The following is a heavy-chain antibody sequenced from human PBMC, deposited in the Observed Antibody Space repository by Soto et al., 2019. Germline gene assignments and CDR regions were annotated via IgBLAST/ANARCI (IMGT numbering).Heavy chain of an antibody. J-gene: IGHJ4*02. Sequence: GGSLRLSCAASGFTFSSYAMSWVRQAPGKGLEWVSAISGSGGSTYYADSVKGRFTISRDNSKNTLYLQMNSLRAEDTAVYYCAKKGHYSSGWYLPFDYWGQGTMVTVYS. CDR2: ISGSGGST. D-gene: IGHD6-19*01. CDR3: AKKGHYSSGWYLPFDY. V-gene: IGHV3-23*01. CDR1: GFTFSSYA.